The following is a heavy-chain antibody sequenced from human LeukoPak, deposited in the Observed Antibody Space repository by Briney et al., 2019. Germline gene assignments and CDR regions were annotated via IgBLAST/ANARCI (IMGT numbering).Heavy chain of an antibody. CDR1: RFTVGSNY. Sequence: GGSLRLSCAASRFTVGSNYMSWVRQAPGKGLEWVSTIRGSGDGAFFADSVKGRFTISRDNSMNTLYLQMDSLRVEDTAIYYCAKDGHVQSYYYYMDVWGKGTTLTVSS. V-gene: IGHV3-23*01. D-gene: IGHD1-1*01. CDR2: IRGSGDGA. CDR3: AKDGHVQSYYYYMDV. J-gene: IGHJ6*03.